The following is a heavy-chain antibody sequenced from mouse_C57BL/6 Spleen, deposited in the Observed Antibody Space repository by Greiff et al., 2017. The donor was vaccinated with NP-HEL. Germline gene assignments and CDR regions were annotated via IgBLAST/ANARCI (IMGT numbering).Heavy chain of an antibody. CDR2: IYPRSGNT. CDR3: ARVPFTTVVATRAMDY. J-gene: IGHJ4*01. V-gene: IGHV1-81*01. CDR1: GYTFTSYG. D-gene: IGHD1-1*01. Sequence: VQLQQSGAELARPGASVKLSCKASGYTFTSYGISWVKQRTGQGLEWIGEIYPRSGNTYYNEKFKGKATLTADKSSSTAYMELRSLTSEDSAVYFCARVPFTTVVATRAMDYWGQGTSVTVSS.